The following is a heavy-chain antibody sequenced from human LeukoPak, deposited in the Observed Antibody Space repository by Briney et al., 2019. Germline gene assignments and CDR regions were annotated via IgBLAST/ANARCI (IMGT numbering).Heavy chain of an antibody. CDR2: ISTSGRAI. V-gene: IGHV3-48*02. CDR3: ARVPLYDRSGYYFDY. J-gene: IGHJ4*02. CDR1: GFTFSNYN. Sequence: PGGSLRLSCAASGFTFSNYNMNWVRQAPGKGLEWVSYISTSGRAIFSADSVKGRFTTSRDNAKKSLFLQMNSLRDEDTAVYYCARVPLYDRSGYYFDYGGLGTLVTVPS. D-gene: IGHD3-22*01.